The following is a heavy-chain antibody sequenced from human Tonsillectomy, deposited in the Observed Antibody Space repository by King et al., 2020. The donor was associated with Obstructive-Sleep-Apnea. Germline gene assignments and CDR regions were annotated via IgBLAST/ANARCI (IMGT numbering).Heavy chain of an antibody. CDR3: ARGGGSSSWFQWYFDL. D-gene: IGHD6-13*01. V-gene: IGHV3-13*05. CDR2: IGTAGDP. J-gene: IGHJ2*01. Sequence: VQLVESGGGLVQPGGSLRLSCAASGFTFSSYDMHWVRQAPGKGLEWVSVIGTAGDPYYPGSVKGRFTISRENAKNSLYLQMNSLRAGDTAVYYCARGGGSSSWFQWYFDLWGRGTLVTVSS. CDR1: GFTFSSYD.